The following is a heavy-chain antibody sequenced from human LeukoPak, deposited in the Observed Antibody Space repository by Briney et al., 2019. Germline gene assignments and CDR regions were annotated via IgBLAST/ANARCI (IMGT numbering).Heavy chain of an antibody. Sequence: GGSLRLSCAASGFTFSSYALHWVRQAPGKGLEWVAVISYDGSNKYYADSVKGRFTISRDNSKNTLYLQMNSLRAEDTAVYYCARDHGDGYSSGWSRSLHYYFDYWGQGTLVTVSS. CDR1: GFTFSSYA. CDR3: ARDHGDGYSSGWSRSLHYYFDY. CDR2: ISYDGSNK. V-gene: IGHV3-30-3*01. D-gene: IGHD6-19*01. J-gene: IGHJ4*02.